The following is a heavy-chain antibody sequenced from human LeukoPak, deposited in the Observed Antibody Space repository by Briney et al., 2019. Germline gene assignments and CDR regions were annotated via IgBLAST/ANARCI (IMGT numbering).Heavy chain of an antibody. D-gene: IGHD1-26*01. CDR2: ISHSGRT. V-gene: IGHV4-34*01. Sequence: SETLSLTCAVYGGSFSGYYWSWIRQPPGKGLEWIGEISHSGRTNYNPSLKSRITISVHTSKNQFSLKLSSVTAADTAVYYCARGLVGATSRPLYYYYMDVWGKGTTVTVSS. CDR1: GGSFSGYY. CDR3: ARGLVGATSRPLYYYYMDV. J-gene: IGHJ6*03.